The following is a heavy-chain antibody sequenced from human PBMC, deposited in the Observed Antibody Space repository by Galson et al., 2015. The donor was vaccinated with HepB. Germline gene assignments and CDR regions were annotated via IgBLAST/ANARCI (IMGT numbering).Heavy chain of an antibody. J-gene: IGHJ3*02. Sequence: SVKVSCKASGGTFSSYTIGWVRQAPGQGLEWMGRIIPILGIANYAQKFQGRVTITADKSTSTAYMELSSLRSEDTAVYYCARLGLDGSGSYAFDIWGQGTMVTVSS. CDR1: GGTFSSYT. CDR2: IIPILGIA. D-gene: IGHD3-10*01. V-gene: IGHV1-69*02. CDR3: ARLGLDGSGSYAFDI.